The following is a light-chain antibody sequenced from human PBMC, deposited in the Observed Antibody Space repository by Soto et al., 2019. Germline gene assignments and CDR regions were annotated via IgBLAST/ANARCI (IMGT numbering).Light chain of an antibody. J-gene: IGKJ1*01. CDR2: QAS. CDR1: QSISRQ. Sequence: DIQMTQSPSTLSASVGDRVSITCRASQSISRQLAWYQQKPGKAPNLLIYQASNLETGVPSRFTGSGSGTEFTLSVSSLQPDDLATYYCLQYKTYWTFRQGTKVEVK. V-gene: IGKV1-5*03. CDR3: LQYKTYWT.